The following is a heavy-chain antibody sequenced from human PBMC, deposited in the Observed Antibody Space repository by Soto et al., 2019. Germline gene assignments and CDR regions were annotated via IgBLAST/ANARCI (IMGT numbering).Heavy chain of an antibody. Sequence: PGGSLRLSCAASGFTFISYAMSWVRQAPGKGLEWVSAISGSGGSTYYADSVKGRFTISRDNSKNTLYLQMNSLRAEDTAVYYCAKDSFYYDSSGYYPPSGYYFDYWGQGTLVTVSS. V-gene: IGHV3-23*01. CDR3: AKDSFYYDSSGYYPPSGYYFDY. D-gene: IGHD3-22*01. CDR1: GFTFISYA. CDR2: ISGSGGST. J-gene: IGHJ4*02.